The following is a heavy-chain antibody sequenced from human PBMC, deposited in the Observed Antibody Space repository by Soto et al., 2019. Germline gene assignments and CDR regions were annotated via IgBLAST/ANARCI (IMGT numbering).Heavy chain of an antibody. CDR2: MNPNSGNQ. V-gene: IGHV1-8*01. Sequence: QVQLVQSGAEVKKPGASVKVSCKASGYTFTSYDINWVRQATGQGLEWMGWMNPNSGNQGYAQKFQCRVTXXRXTFXSRAYMGQSSLRSEDTAVYYYAFLGGVGPTHGMDVWGQGTTVTVSS. CDR3: AFLGGVGPTHGMDV. D-gene: IGHD1-26*01. CDR1: GYTFTSYD. J-gene: IGHJ6*02.